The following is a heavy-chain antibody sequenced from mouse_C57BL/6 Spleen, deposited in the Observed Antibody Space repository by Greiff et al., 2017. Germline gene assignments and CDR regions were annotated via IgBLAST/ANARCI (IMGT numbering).Heavy chain of an antibody. Sequence: VQLQQPGAELVKPGASVKMSCKASGYTFTSYWITWVKQRPGQGLEWIGDIYPGSGSTNYNEKFKGKATLTVDTSSSTAYMQLSSLTSEDSAVYYCARSLTAWRIMDYWGKGTTVTVSS. D-gene: IGHD2-13*01. CDR1: GYTFTSYW. CDR3: ARSLTAWRIMDY. CDR2: IYPGSGST. J-gene: IGHJ4*01. V-gene: IGHV1-55*01.